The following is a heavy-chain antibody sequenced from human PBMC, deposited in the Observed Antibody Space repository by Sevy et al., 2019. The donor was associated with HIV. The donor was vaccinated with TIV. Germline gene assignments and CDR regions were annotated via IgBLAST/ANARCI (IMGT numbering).Heavy chain of an antibody. J-gene: IGHJ5*02. CDR1: GYTFTGYY. D-gene: IGHD2-8*01. CDR2: INPNSGGT. Sequence: ASVKVSCKASGYTFTGYYMHWVRQAPGQGLEWMGRINPNSGGTNYAQKFQGRVTMTRDTSISTAYMELSRLRSDDTAVNYWARDVQEVRYCTNGVCYKPWFDPWGQGTLVTVSS. V-gene: IGHV1-2*06. CDR3: ARDVQEVRYCTNGVCYKPWFDP.